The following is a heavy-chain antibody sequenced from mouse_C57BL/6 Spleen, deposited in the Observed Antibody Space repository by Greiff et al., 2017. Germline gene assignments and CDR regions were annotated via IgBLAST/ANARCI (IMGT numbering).Heavy chain of an antibody. J-gene: IGHJ3*01. Sequence: VMLVESGPELVKPGASVKISCKASGYAFSSSWMNWVKQRPGKGLEWIGRIYPGDGDTNYNGKFKGKATLTADKSSSTAYMQLSSLTSEDSAVYFCARLYDGYYGGFAYWGQGTLVTVSA. D-gene: IGHD2-3*01. CDR3: ARLYDGYYGGFAY. CDR2: IYPGDGDT. V-gene: IGHV1-82*01. CDR1: GYAFSSSW.